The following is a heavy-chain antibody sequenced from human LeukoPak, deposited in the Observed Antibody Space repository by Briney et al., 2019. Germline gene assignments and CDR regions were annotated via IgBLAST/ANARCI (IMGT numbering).Heavy chain of an antibody. CDR2: ISYSGST. J-gene: IGHJ6*03. CDR1: GGSISSSTYC. D-gene: IGHD3-10*01. Sequence: SETLSLTCTVSGGSISSSTYCWGWIRQPPGKGLEWIGSISYSGSTYYNPSLSLKSRVTISVDTSKKQFSLKLSSVTAADTAVYYCARTTMVRGVISHYYYYMDVWGKGTTVTVSS. CDR3: ARTTMVRGVISHYYYYMDV. V-gene: IGHV4-39*01.